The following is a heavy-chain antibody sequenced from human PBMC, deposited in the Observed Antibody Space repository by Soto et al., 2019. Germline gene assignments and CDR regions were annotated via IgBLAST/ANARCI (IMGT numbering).Heavy chain of an antibody. Sequence: GGSLRLSCGASGFTVSSYSMNWVRQAPGRGLEWVSSISSSSTYIHYAASVKGRFTISRDNSRNTLYLQMSSLRAEDTAVYYCAKRRYCPSTTCFDYWGQGTLVTVSS. CDR2: ISSSSTYI. J-gene: IGHJ4*01. CDR3: AKRRYCPSTTCFDY. D-gene: IGHD2-2*01. V-gene: IGHV3-21*01. CDR1: GFTVSSYS.